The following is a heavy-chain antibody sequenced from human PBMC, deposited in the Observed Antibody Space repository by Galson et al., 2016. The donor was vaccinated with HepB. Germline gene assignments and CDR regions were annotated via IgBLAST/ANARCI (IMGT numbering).Heavy chain of an antibody. CDR3: VGGVYGDHGWFDY. CDR1: GFTVSNNY. Sequence: SLRLSCAASGFTVSNNYMTWVRQAPGKGPEYVSVIYSGGTTYYADSVKGRFTISRDNSQNSLFLQMNTLRAEDTAVYFCVGGVYGDHGWFDYWGQGTLGTVSS. D-gene: IGHD4-17*01. V-gene: IGHV3-66*02. CDR2: IYSGGTT. J-gene: IGHJ4*02.